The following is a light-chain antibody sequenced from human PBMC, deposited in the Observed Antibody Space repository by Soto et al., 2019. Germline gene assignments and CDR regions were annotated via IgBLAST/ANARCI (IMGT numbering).Light chain of an antibody. CDR1: SSNIGAAYD. Sequence: QSVLTQPPSVSGAPGQKVTISCTRSSSNIGAAYDVHWYQHLPGTAPKLLIYGNNNRPSGVPDRFSGSKSGTSASLAITGLQAEDEADDYCQSYDSSLSGWVFGGGTQRTVL. CDR2: GNN. CDR3: QSYDSSLSGWV. V-gene: IGLV1-40*01. J-gene: IGLJ3*02.